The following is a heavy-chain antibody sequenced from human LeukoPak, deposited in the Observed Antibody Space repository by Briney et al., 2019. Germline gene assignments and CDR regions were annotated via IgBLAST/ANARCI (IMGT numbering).Heavy chain of an antibody. CDR3: ARDRRGYSSSWGSFDY. CDR2: INPSGGST. Sequence: GASVKVSCKASGYTFTSYYMHWVRQAPGQGLEWMGIINPSGGSTSYAQKFQGRVTMTRDMSTSTVYMELSSLRSEDTAVYYCARDRRGYSSSWGSFDYWGQGTLVTVSS. J-gene: IGHJ4*02. CDR1: GYTFTSYY. V-gene: IGHV1-46*01. D-gene: IGHD6-13*01.